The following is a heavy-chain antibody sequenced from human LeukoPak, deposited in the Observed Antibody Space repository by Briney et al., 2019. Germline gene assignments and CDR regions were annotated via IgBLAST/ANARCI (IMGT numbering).Heavy chain of an antibody. CDR2: TYYRSRWYN. J-gene: IGHJ5*02. CDR1: GDSVSSSSAV. Sequence: SQTLSLTCAISGDSVSSSSAVWNWIRLSPSRGLEWLGRTYYRSRWYNDYAVSVKSRITISPDTFKNQFSLQLNSVTPEDTAVYYCARGQGKNWFDPWGQGTLVTVSS. D-gene: IGHD3-10*01. CDR3: ARGQGKNWFDP. V-gene: IGHV6-1*01.